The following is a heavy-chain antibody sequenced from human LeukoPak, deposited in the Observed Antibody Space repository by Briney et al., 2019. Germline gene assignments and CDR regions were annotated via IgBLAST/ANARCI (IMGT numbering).Heavy chain of an antibody. J-gene: IGHJ4*02. CDR3: ARPKHDYVELED. CDR1: GFTFSSYA. CDR2: IWNDASNK. V-gene: IGHV3-33*08. Sequence: GGSLRLSCAASGFTFSSYAMHWVRQAPGKGLEWVAVIWNDASNKYYADSVKGRFTISKDNSKNTVYLQMNSLRAEDTAIYYCARPKHDYVELEDWGQGTLVIVSS. D-gene: IGHD4-17*01.